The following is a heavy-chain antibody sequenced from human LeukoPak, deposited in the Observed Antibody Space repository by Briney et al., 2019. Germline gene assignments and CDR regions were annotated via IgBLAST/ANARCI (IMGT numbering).Heavy chain of an antibody. CDR2: IWYDGSKK. J-gene: IGHJ4*02. CDR1: GFTFSSSG. Sequence: GRSLRLSCAASGFTFSSSGMHWVRQAPGKGLEWVAVIWYDGSKKNYADSVKGRFTISRDNSKNTLYLQMNSLRAADTAVYYCARELWLEYYFDYWSQGTLVTVSS. CDR3: ARELWLEYYFDY. D-gene: IGHD3-10*01. V-gene: IGHV3-33*01.